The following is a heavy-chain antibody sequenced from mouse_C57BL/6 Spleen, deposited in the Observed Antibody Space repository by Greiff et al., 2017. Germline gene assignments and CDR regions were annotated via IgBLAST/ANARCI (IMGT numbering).Heavy chain of an antibody. CDR1: GYSITSGYY. D-gene: IGHD1-1*01. V-gene: IGHV3-6*01. Sequence: EVQRVESGPGLVKPSQSLSLTCSVTGYSITSGYYWNWIRQFPGNKLEWMGYISYDGSNNYNPSLKNRISITRDTSKNQFFLKLNSVTTEDTATYYCARGGLLRGEYYAMDYWGQGTSVTVSS. CDR3: ARGGLLRGEYYAMDY. J-gene: IGHJ4*01. CDR2: ISYDGSN.